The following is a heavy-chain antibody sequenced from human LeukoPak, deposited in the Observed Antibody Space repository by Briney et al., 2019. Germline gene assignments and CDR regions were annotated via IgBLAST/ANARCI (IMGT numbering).Heavy chain of an antibody. Sequence: PSETLSLTCAVSGGSISSGGYSWSWIRQPPGKGLEWIGYIYHSGSTYYNPSLKSRVTISADRSKNQFSLKLSSVTAADTAVYYCARVVVVATYNWFDPWGQGTLVTASS. CDR1: GGSISSGGYS. D-gene: IGHD2-15*01. V-gene: IGHV4-30-2*01. CDR2: IYHSGST. J-gene: IGHJ5*02. CDR3: ARVVVVATYNWFDP.